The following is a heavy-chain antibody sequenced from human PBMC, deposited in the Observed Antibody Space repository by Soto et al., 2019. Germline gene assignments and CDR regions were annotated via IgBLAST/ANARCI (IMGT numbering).Heavy chain of an antibody. D-gene: IGHD6-19*01. CDR3: ARFDIAVAGTDYYYGMDV. J-gene: IGHJ6*02. Sequence: VRLSCAASGFTFSSYAMSWVRQAPGKGLEWVSAISGSGGSTYYADSVKGRFTISRDNSKNTLYLQMNSLRAEDTAVYYCARFDIAVAGTDYYYGMDVWGQGTTVTVSS. CDR1: GFTFSSYA. CDR2: ISGSGGST. V-gene: IGHV3-23*01.